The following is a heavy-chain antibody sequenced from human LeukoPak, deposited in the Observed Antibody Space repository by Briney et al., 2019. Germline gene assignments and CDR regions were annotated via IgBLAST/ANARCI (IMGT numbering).Heavy chain of an antibody. V-gene: IGHV3-23*01. J-gene: IGHJ6*02. CDR1: GFTFSSYA. D-gene: IGHD1-26*01. Sequence: GSLRLSCAASGFTFSSYAMTWVRQAPGKGLEWVSAISGSGGSTNYADSVKGRFTISRDNSKNTVYVQMNSLRAEDTAVYYCAKESSFSGSYYYYHGMDVWGQGTTVTVSS. CDR3: AKESSFSGSYYYYHGMDV. CDR2: ISGSGGST.